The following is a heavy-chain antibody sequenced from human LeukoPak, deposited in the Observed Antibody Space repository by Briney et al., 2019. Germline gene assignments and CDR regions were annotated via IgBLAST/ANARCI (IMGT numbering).Heavy chain of an antibody. V-gene: IGHV3-48*03. Sequence: GGSLRLSCAASGFTFSSYEMNWVRQAPGKGLEWVSCISSSGSTIYYADSVKGRLTIFRDNAKSSLYLQMNSLRAEDTAVYYCARFLKTGYWAHYWYFDLWGRGTLVTVSS. J-gene: IGHJ2*01. CDR3: ARFLKTGYWAHYWYFDL. CDR1: GFTFSSYE. D-gene: IGHD3-9*01. CDR2: ISSSGSTI.